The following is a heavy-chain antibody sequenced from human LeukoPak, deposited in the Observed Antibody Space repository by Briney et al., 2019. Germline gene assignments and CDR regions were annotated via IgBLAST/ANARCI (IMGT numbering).Heavy chain of an antibody. Sequence: GGSLRLSCAASGFTFSSSEMSWVRQAPGKGLEWVSTISGSGGTTYYGDSVKSRFTISRDNSKNTLYLQMNSLRAEDTAVYYCAKVWSGSWYYFDYWGQGTLVTVSS. J-gene: IGHJ4*02. CDR3: AKVWSGSWYYFDY. CDR1: GFTFSSSE. CDR2: ISGSGGTT. D-gene: IGHD1-26*01. V-gene: IGHV3-23*01.